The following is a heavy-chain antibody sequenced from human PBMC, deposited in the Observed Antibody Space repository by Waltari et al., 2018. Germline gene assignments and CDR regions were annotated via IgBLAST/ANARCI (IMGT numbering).Heavy chain of an antibody. J-gene: IGHJ3*02. V-gene: IGHV4-38-2*01. CDR2: IYHSGST. D-gene: IGHD2-2*01. Sequence: QVQLQESGPGLVKPSETMSLTCAVSGYSISSGYYWGWIRQPPGKGLEWIGSIYHSGSTYYNPSLKSRVTISVDTSKNQFSLKLSSVTAADTAVYYCARRGGTSDAFDIWGQGTMVTVSS. CDR1: GYSISSGYY. CDR3: ARRGGTSDAFDI.